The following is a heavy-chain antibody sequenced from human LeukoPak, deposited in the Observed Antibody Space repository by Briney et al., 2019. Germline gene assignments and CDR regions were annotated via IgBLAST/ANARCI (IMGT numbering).Heavy chain of an antibody. CDR3: AKDSHGYNHFDY. CDR1: GFTFSSYG. J-gene: IGHJ4*02. CDR2: ISYDGSNK. D-gene: IGHD5-24*01. V-gene: IGHV3-30*18. Sequence: HPGGSLRLSCAASGFTFSSYGMHWVRQAPGKGLEWVAVISYDGSNKYYADSVKGRFTISRDNSKNTLYLQMNSLRAEDTAVYYCAKDSHGYNHFDYWGQGTLVTVSS.